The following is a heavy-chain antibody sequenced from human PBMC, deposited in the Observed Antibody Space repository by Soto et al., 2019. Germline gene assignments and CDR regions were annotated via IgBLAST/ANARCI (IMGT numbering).Heavy chain of an antibody. D-gene: IGHD3-10*01. V-gene: IGHV3-30*03. J-gene: IGHJ4*02. CDR2: ISYDGTNK. Sequence: QVQPVESGGGVVQPGRSLRLSCAASGFPFTSYGMHWVREGPGKGLEWLAVISYDGTNKFYADSVKGRFTISRDNSKNTLHLQMNSLRPEDTALYYCVGGQFYFDYRGQGTLVIVSS. CDR1: GFPFTSYG. CDR3: VGGQFYFDY.